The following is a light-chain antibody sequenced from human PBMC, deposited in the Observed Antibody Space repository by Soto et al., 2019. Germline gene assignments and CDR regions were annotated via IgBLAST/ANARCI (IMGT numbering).Light chain of an antibody. CDR3: QQYGSSPRT. CDR2: GAS. J-gene: IGKJ1*01. V-gene: IGKV3-20*01. CDR1: QSVSSNY. Sequence: EIVLTQSPDTLSLSPGERATLSCRAGQSVSSNYLAWYQQKPGQAPRLLIYGASSRATGIPDRFSGSGSGTDFTLTISRLEPEDFAVYYCQQYGSSPRTFGQGTKLEI.